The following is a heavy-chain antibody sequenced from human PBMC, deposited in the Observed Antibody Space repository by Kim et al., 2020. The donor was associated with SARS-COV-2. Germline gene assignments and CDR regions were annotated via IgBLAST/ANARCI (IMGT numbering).Heavy chain of an antibody. J-gene: IGHJ4*02. CDR1: GGSISSSSYY. Sequence: SETLSLTCTVSGGSISSSSYYWGWIRQPPGKGLEWIGSIYYSGSTYYNPSLKSRVTISVDTSKNQFSLKLSSVTAADTAVYYCASISFNYYDSKPDHWGQGTLVTVSS. D-gene: IGHD3-22*01. V-gene: IGHV4-39*01. CDR2: IYYSGST. CDR3: ASISFNYYDSKPDH.